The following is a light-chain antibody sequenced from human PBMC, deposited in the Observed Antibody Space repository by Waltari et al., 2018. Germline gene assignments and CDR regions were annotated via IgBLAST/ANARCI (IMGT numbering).Light chain of an antibody. V-gene: IGLV1-51*02. CDR1: TSNIGNNY. J-gene: IGLJ2*01. CDR2: ENN. Sequence: QSVLTQPPSVSAAPGQRVTISCSGSTSNIGNNYVPWYQQLPGTAPKLLIYENNKRPSGISDRFSGSKSGTSATLGITGLQTGDEADYYCGTWDSSLTAGVFGGGTKLTVL. CDR3: GTWDSSLTAGV.